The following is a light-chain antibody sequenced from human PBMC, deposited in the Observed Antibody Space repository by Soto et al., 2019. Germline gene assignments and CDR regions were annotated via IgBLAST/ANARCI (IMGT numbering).Light chain of an antibody. Sequence: QSALTQPASVSGTPGQSITISCTGTSSDVGRYNVVSWYQQYPAKAPRLMIYEGNKRPSGVSNRFSGSKSGNTASLTISGLQAEDEADYYCCSYAGSNAFVVFGGGTKLTV. CDR2: EGN. CDR3: CSYAGSNAFVV. V-gene: IGLV2-23*03. CDR1: SSDVGRYNV. J-gene: IGLJ2*01.